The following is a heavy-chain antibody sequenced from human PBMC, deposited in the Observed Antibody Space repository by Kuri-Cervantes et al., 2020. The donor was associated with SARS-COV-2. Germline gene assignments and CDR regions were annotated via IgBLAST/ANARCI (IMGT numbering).Heavy chain of an antibody. CDR1: GFSPSTSGMC. J-gene: IGHJ4*02. Sequence: SGPTLVKPPQTLTLTCTFSGFSPSTSGMCVGWIRQPPGNALEWLALIDWDADKYYSPSLKTRLTISKDISKNQVVLTMSNMDPVDTPTYYSARIRLGGYKYYFDYWGQGTLVTVSS. V-gene: IGHV2-70*01. CDR2: IDWDADK. D-gene: IGHD5-12*01. CDR3: ARIRLGGYKYYFDY.